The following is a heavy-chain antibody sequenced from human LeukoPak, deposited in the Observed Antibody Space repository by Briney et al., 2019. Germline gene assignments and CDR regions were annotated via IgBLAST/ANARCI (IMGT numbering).Heavy chain of an antibody. CDR1: GFTFSSYG. Sequence: PGRSLRLSCAASGFTFSSYGMHWVRQAPGKGLEWVAVISYDGSNKYYADSVKGRFTISRDNSKNTLYLQMNSLRAEDTAVYYCARDLWRYYFDYWGQGTLVTVSS. CDR2: ISYDGSNK. CDR3: ARDLWRYYFDY. J-gene: IGHJ4*02. V-gene: IGHV3-30*19. D-gene: IGHD3-16*01.